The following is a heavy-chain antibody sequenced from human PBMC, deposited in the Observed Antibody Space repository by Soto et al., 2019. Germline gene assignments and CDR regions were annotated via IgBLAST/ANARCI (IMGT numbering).Heavy chain of an antibody. CDR1: GYTFTSYG. CDR2: ISAYNGNT. CDR3: AREEAVVVPAASLDYYYGMDV. Sequence: QVQLVQSGAEVKKPGASVKVSCKASGYTFTSYGISWVRQAPGQGLEWMGWISAYNGNTNYAQKLQGRVTMTTDTSTSTAYMELRSLRSDDTAVYYCAREEAVVVPAASLDYYYGMDVWGQGTTVTVSS. D-gene: IGHD2-2*01. V-gene: IGHV1-18*01. J-gene: IGHJ6*02.